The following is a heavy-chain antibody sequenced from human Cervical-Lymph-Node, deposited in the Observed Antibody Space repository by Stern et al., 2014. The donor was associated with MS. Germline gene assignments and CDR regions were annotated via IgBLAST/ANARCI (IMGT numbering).Heavy chain of an antibody. V-gene: IGHV3-30-3*01. D-gene: IGHD3-22*01. J-gene: IGHJ1*01. CDR3: ARGSPYYDSSGYAEH. Sequence: QVQLVESGGGVVQPGRSLRLSCAASGFTFSSYAMHWVRQAPGKGLEWVAVISYDGSNKYYADPVQCRFTISRDNSKNTLYLQMNSLRAEDTAVYYCARGSPYYDSSGYAEHWGQGTLVTVSS. CDR2: ISYDGSNK. CDR1: GFTFSSYA.